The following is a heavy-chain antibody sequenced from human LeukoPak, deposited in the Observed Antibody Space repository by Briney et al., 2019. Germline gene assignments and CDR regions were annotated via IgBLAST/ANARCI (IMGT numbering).Heavy chain of an antibody. V-gene: IGHV1-18*01. Sequence: ASVKVSRKASGYTFTSYGISWVRQAPGQGLEWMGWISAYNGNTNYAQKLQGRVTMTTDTSTSTAYMELRSLRSDDTAVYYCARGTLRDYYDSSGYYLFPFDYWGQGTLVTVSS. CDR2: ISAYNGNT. CDR3: ARGTLRDYYDSSGYYLFPFDY. D-gene: IGHD3-22*01. CDR1: GYTFTSYG. J-gene: IGHJ4*02.